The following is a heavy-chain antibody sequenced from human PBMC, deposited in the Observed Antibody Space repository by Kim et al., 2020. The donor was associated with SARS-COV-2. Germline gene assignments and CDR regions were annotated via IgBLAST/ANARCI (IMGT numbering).Heavy chain of an antibody. V-gene: IGHV1-18*01. D-gene: IGHD3-3*01. CDR1: GYTFTSYG. J-gene: IGHJ6*02. Sequence: ASVKVSCKASGYTFTSYGISWVRQAPGQGLEWMGWISAYNGNTNYAQKLQGRVTMTTDTSTSTAYMELRSLRSDDTAVYYCARVSTIFGAKRDYYYYYGMDVWGQGTTVTVSS. CDR2: ISAYNGNT. CDR3: ARVSTIFGAKRDYYYYYGMDV.